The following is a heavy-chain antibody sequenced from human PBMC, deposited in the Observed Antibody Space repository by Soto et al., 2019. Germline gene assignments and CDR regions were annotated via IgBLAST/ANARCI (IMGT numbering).Heavy chain of an antibody. Sequence: GGSLRLSCAASGLTFGDYAMHWVRQAPGQGLEWVSVISYDRGNIYYADSVKGRFTISRDNSKNTLYLQMNSLRAEDTAVYYCARDLATVVIKYYFDYWGQGTLVTVSS. V-gene: IGHV3-30-3*01. J-gene: IGHJ4*02. D-gene: IGHD4-17*01. CDR1: GLTFGDYA. CDR3: ARDLATVVIKYYFDY. CDR2: ISYDRGNI.